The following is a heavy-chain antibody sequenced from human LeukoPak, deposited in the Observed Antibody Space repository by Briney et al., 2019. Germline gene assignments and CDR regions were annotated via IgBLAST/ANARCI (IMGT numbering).Heavy chain of an antibody. D-gene: IGHD6-13*01. CDR2: IYYSGST. V-gene: IGHV4-30-4*08. CDR3: AWDVIAAGGIDY. J-gene: IGHJ4*02. Sequence: PSQTMSLTCTVSGGSISSGYYYWSWIRQPPGKGREWIGYIYYSGSTYYNPSLKSRVTISVDTSKNQFYLTLSSVTAGDTAVYYCAWDVIAAGGIDYWGQGTLVTVSS. CDR1: GGSISSGYYY.